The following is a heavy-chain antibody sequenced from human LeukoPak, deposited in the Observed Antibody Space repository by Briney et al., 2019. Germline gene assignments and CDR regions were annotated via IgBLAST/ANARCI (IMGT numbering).Heavy chain of an antibody. CDR3: ARPRERLTDAFDI. V-gene: IGHV5-51*01. D-gene: IGHD1-1*01. J-gene: IGHJ3*02. CDR2: IYPDDSDT. CDR1: GYSFTSHW. Sequence: GESLKISCKTSGYSFTSHWIGWVRQMPGKGLEGMGIIYPDDSDTRYSPSFQGHVTISVDKSTTTAYLQWTSLEASDTAIYYCARPRERLTDAFDIWGQGTMVTVSS.